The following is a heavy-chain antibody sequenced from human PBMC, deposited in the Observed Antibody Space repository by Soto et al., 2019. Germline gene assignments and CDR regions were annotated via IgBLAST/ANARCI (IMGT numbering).Heavy chain of an antibody. D-gene: IGHD3-16*01. J-gene: IGHJ6*02. CDR3: ARRPPEGGTMDV. Sequence: PGESLKISCKRSGYSFNTYWIAWVRQMPGKGLEWMGIIYPGDSDTRYSLSFQGQVTISADKSISTAYLQWSSLKASDAAMYYCARRPPEGGTMDVWGQGTTVTVSS. CDR1: GYSFNTYW. V-gene: IGHV5-51*01. CDR2: IYPGDSDT.